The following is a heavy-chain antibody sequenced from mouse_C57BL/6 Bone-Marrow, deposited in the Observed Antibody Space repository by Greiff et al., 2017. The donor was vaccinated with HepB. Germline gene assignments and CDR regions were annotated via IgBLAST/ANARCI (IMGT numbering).Heavy chain of an antibody. CDR2: INPNNGGT. CDR1: GYTFTDYN. CDR3: ARRDYRYFDV. Sequence: VQLKHSGPELVKPGASVKIPCKASGYTFTDYNMDWVKQSHGKSLEWIGDINPNNGGTIYNQKFKGKATLTVDKSSSTAYMELRSLTSEDTAVYYCARRDYRYFDVWGTGTTVTVSS. J-gene: IGHJ1*03. V-gene: IGHV1-18*01. D-gene: IGHD1-1*02.